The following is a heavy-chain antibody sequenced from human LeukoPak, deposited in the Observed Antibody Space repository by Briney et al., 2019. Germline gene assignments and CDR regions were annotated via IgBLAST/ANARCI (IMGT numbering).Heavy chain of an antibody. CDR2: ISGSGDNT. J-gene: IGHJ4*02. CDR3: ARPFRQLLLWFGELSV. D-gene: IGHD3-10*01. V-gene: IGHV3-23*01. CDR1: GFSFSTYA. Sequence: PGGSLRLSCAASGFSFSTYAMTWVRQAPGKGLEWVSAISGSGDNTYYADSVKGRFTISRDNSKNTLYLQMNSLRAEDTAVYYCARPFRQLLLWFGELSVWGQGTLVTVSS.